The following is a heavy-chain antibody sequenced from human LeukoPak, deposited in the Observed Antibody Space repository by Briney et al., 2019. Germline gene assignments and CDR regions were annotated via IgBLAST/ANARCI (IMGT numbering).Heavy chain of an antibody. D-gene: IGHD3-22*01. Sequence: SETLSLTCTVSGGSISSYYWSWIRQPAGKGLEWIGRIYTSGSTNYNPSLKSRVTMSVDTSKNQFSQKLSSVTAADTAVYYCARVGRYYDSSGYYLYAFDIWGQGTMVTVSS. CDR2: IYTSGST. J-gene: IGHJ3*02. V-gene: IGHV4-4*07. CDR3: ARVGRYYDSSGYYLYAFDI. CDR1: GGSISSYY.